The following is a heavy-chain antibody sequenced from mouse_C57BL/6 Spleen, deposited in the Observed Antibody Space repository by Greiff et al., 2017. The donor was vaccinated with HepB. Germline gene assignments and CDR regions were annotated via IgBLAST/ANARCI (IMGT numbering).Heavy chain of an antibody. CDR2: ISDGGSYT. D-gene: IGHD1-1*01. CDR3: ARVLYGSSHWYFDV. CDR1: GFTFSSYA. J-gene: IGHJ1*03. Sequence: EVQVVESGGGLVKPGGSLKLSCAASGFTFSSYAMSWVRQTPEKRLEWVATISDGGSYTYYPDNVKGRFTISRDNAKNNLYLQMSHLKSEDTAMYYCARVLYGSSHWYFDVWGTGTTVTVSS. V-gene: IGHV5-4*01.